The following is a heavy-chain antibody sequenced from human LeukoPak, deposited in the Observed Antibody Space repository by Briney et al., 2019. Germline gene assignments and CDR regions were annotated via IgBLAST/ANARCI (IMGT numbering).Heavy chain of an antibody. CDR1: GYTLTELF. D-gene: IGHD3-3*02. CDR2: FDPEDGEI. V-gene: IGHV1-24*01. J-gene: IGHJ5*02. Sequence: ASGKVSCKDSGYTLTELFIHWLRQAPGKGGEWMGGFDPEDGEIIYAQKFQGRVTMTGDTSTATAYMELSSLRPDDTAGYYCARERISGNWPRGHFFDPWGQGTLVTVSS. CDR3: ARERISGNWPRGHFFDP.